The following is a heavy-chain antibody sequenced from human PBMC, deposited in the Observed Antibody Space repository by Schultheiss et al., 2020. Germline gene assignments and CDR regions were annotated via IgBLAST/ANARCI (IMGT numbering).Heavy chain of an antibody. CDR1: GFTFSSYG. V-gene: IGHV3-33*05. J-gene: IGHJ3*02. CDR3: AKDYYDSSGGFDI. CDR2: ISYDGSNK. Sequence: GGSLRLSCAASGFTFSSYGMHWVRQAPGKGLEWVAVISYDGSNKYYADSVKGRFTISRDNSKNTLYLQMNSLRAEDTAVYYCAKDYYDSSGGFDIWGQGTMVTVSS. D-gene: IGHD3-22*01.